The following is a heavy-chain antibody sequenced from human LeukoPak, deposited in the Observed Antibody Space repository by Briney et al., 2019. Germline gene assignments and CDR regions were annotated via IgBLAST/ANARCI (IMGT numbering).Heavy chain of an antibody. D-gene: IGHD3-10*01. CDR1: GYTFTGQY. J-gene: IGHJ5*02. CDR3: ARDAGLWFGEPLNWFDP. Sequence: ASVKVSCKASGYTFTGQYLHWVRQAPGQGLEWMGWINPNSGGTNYAQKFQGRVTMTRDTSISTAYMELSRLRSDDTAVYYCARDAGLWFGEPLNWFDPWGQGTLVTVSS. V-gene: IGHV1-2*02. CDR2: INPNSGGT.